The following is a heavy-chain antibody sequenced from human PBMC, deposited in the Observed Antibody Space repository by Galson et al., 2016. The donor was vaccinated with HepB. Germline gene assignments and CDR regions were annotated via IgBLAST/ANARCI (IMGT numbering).Heavy chain of an antibody. V-gene: IGHV3-7*01. CDR3: VRVSRGFYSGRRFDC. CDR2: IKRDGGEK. Sequence: SLRLSCAASGFTFSSYWMTWVRQAPGKGLEWVANIKRDGGEKYYVDSVKGRFTISRDNAKKSLYLQMNSLRTEDTAVYYCVRVSRGFYSGRRFDCWGQGTLVTVSS. D-gene: IGHD6-19*01. J-gene: IGHJ4*02. CDR1: GFTFSSYW.